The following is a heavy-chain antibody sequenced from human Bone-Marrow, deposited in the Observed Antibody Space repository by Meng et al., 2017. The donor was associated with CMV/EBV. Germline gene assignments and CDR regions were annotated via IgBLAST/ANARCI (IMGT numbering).Heavy chain of an antibody. CDR1: GFTFSSYA. CDR3: ARERGSWTPPLYYYGMAV. CDR2: ISYDGSNK. Sequence: GESLKISCAASGFTFSSYAMHWVRQAPGKGLEWVAVISYDGSNKYYADSVKGRFTISRDNSKNTLYLQMNSLRAEDTAVYYCARERGSWTPPLYYYGMAVWGQGTTVTVSS. V-gene: IGHV3-30*04. J-gene: IGHJ6*02. D-gene: IGHD6-13*01.